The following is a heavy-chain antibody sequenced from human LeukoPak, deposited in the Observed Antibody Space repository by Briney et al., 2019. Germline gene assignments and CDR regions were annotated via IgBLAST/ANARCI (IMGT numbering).Heavy chain of an antibody. CDR1: GFTFSSYA. CDR2: ISGRGDNT. D-gene: IGHD2-2*01. Sequence: GGSLRLSCAASGFTFSSYALSWVRQAPGKGLEWVSAISGRGDNTYHADSVRGRFTISRDNSKNTLYLQMNSLRAEDTAVYYCARDTSAFLTGYYYMDVWGKGTTVTASS. J-gene: IGHJ6*03. CDR3: ARDTSAFLTGYYYMDV. V-gene: IGHV3-23*01.